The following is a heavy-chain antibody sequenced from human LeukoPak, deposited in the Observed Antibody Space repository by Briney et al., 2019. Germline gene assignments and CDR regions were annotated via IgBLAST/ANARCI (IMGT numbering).Heavy chain of an antibody. V-gene: IGHV4-34*01. J-gene: IGHJ4*02. CDR2: INHSGST. CDR1: GGSFSGYY. CDR3: ARHGTPLRYGSGNYYKGAPFDY. D-gene: IGHD3-10*01. Sequence: SETLSLTCAVYGGSFSGYYWSWIRQPPGKGLEWIGEINHSGSTNYNPSLKSRITISVDTSKNQFSLKLSSVTAADTAVYYCARHGTPLRYGSGNYYKGAPFDYWGQGTLVTVSS.